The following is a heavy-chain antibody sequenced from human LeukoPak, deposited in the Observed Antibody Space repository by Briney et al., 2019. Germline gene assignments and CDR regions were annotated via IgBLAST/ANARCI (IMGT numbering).Heavy chain of an antibody. CDR2: IKQDGSEK. CDR1: GFTFSSYW. D-gene: IGHD2-2*01. CDR3: ARGGGCSSTSCYFYFDY. Sequence: GGSLRLSCAASGFTFSSYWMSWVRQAPGKGQEWVANIKQDGSEKYYVDSVKGRFTISRDNAKNSLYLQMNGLRAEDTAVYYCARGGGCSSTSCYFYFDYWGQGTLVTVSS. V-gene: IGHV3-7*01. J-gene: IGHJ4*02.